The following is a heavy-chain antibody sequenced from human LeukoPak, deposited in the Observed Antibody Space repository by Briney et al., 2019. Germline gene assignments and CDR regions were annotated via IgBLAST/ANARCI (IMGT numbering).Heavy chain of an antibody. V-gene: IGHV3-7*01. CDR3: AREDRGVVVIEDPPTENWFDP. CDR1: GFTFSSYW. Sequence: PGGSLRLSCAASGFTFSSYWMSWVRQAPGKGLEWVANIKQDGSEKYYVDSVKGRFTVSRDNAKNSLYLQMNSLRAEDTAVYYCAREDRGVVVIEDPPTENWFDPWGQGTLVTVSS. CDR2: IKQDGSEK. D-gene: IGHD3-22*01. J-gene: IGHJ5*02.